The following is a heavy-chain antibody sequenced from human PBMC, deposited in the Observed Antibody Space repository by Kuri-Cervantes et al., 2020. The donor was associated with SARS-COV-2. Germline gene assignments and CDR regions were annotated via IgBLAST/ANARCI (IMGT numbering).Heavy chain of an antibody. V-gene: IGHV3-7*02. D-gene: IGHD5-18*01. CDR1: GFTFRSYW. CDR2: INQDGSAT. CDR3: VCDTNRVKVY. Sequence: GESLKISCAVSGFTFRSYWMSWVRQAPGKGLKYVANINQDGSATYYVDSVKGRFTISRDNTESSLYLQMNSLRAEDTAVYYCVCDTNRVKVYWGQGTLVTVSS. J-gene: IGHJ4*02.